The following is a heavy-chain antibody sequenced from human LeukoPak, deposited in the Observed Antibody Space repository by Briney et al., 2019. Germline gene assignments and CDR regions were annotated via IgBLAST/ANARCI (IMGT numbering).Heavy chain of an antibody. Sequence: SETLSLTCTVSGGSISSTSYYWVWIRQPPGKGLEWIGNIYYTGITYYNPSLKSRVTMSVDTSKNQFSLKLSSVTAADTAVYYCARDNDGLGYWGQGTLVTVSS. J-gene: IGHJ4*02. V-gene: IGHV4-39*02. D-gene: IGHD2-8*01. CDR1: GGSISSTSYY. CDR3: ARDNDGLGY. CDR2: IYYTGIT.